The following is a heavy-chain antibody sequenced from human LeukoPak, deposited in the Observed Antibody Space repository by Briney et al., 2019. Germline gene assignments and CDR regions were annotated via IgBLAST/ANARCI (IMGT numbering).Heavy chain of an antibody. CDR1: GGSFSGYY. D-gene: IGHD6-19*01. J-gene: IGHJ4*02. CDR3: ARGAVAEGFDY. V-gene: IGHV4-34*01. CDR2: INHSGST. Sequence: SETLSLTCAVYGGSFSGYYWSWIRQPPGKGLEWIGEINHSGSTNYNPSLESRVTISVDTSKNQFSLKLSSVTAADTAVYYCARGAVAEGFDYWGQGTLVTVSS.